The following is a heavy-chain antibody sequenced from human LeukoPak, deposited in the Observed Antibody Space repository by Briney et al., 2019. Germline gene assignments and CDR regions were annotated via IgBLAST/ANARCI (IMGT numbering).Heavy chain of an antibody. J-gene: IGHJ4*02. Sequence: ASVKVSCKASGYTFTGYYMHWVRQAPGQGFEWMGGVTPMFGTANFAQRFQGRVSITADESTSTAFMELSSLRFEDTAVYYCAREWGLESSGFYYAYWGQGTLVTVSS. CDR1: GYTFTGYY. CDR2: VTPMFGTA. D-gene: IGHD3-22*01. V-gene: IGHV1-69*13. CDR3: AREWGLESSGFYYAY.